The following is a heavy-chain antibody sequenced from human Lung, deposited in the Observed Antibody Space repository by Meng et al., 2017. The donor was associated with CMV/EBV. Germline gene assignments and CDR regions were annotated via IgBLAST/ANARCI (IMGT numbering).Heavy chain of an antibody. CDR2: IYHSGST. CDR3: ARVVTAPWGYYFDY. Sequence: HVQLHESGPGLVTPSGNLSLTCAVSGGSIRSSNWWSWVRQPPGKGLEWIGEIYHSGSTNYNPSLKSRVTISVDKSKNQFSLKLSSVTAADTAVYYCARVVTAPWGYYFDYWGQGTLVTVSS. J-gene: IGHJ4*02. V-gene: IGHV4-4*02. D-gene: IGHD2-21*02. CDR1: GGSIRSSNW.